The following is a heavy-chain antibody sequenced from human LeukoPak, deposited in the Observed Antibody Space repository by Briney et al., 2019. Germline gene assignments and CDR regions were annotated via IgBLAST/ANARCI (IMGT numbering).Heavy chain of an antibody. D-gene: IGHD3-16*01. CDR3: AKDGQGLAEGAQTY. V-gene: IGHV3-9*01. Sequence: GGSLRLSCAASGFTFDDYAMHWVRQAPGKGLEWVSGISWNSGSIGYADSVKGRFTISRDNSKNTLYLQTNSLRAEDTAVYYCAKDGQGLAEGAQTYWGQGTLVTVSS. CDR2: ISWNSGSI. CDR1: GFTFDDYA. J-gene: IGHJ4*02.